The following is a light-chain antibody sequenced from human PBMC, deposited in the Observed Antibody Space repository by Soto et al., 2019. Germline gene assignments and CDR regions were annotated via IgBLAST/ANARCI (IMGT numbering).Light chain of an antibody. CDR3: QQTDSTPLA. CDR2: AAS. CDR1: QSISTY. V-gene: IGKV1-39*01. Sequence: DIQMTPSPSTLSASVGDRVTITCRASQSISTYLNWYRQQPGKAPKLLIYAASTLQSGVPSRFTGSGSGTDFTLTISSLHPEDFATYYCQQTDSTPLAFGAGTKVDIK. J-gene: IGKJ4*01.